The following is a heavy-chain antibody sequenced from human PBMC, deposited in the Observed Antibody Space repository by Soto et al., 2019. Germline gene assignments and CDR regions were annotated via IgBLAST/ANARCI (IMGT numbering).Heavy chain of an antibody. CDR2: IRSKANSYAT. D-gene: IGHD4-17*01. CDR3: TFDYGDYDAFDI. J-gene: IGHJ3*02. V-gene: IGHV3-73*01. CDR1: GFTFSGPA. Sequence: GGSLRLSCAASGFTFSGPAMHWVRQASGKGLEWVGRIRSKANSYATAYAASVKGRFTISRDDSKNTAYLQMNSLKTEDTAVYYCTFDYGDYDAFDIWGQGTMVTVSS.